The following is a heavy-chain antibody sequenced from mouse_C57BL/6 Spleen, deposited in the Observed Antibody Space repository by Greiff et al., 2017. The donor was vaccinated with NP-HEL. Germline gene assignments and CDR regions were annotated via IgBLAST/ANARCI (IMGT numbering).Heavy chain of an antibody. D-gene: IGHD3-1*01. CDR2: IDPSDSDT. V-gene: IGHV1-52*01. J-gene: IGHJ4*01. CDR3: AREGLFTLDY. Sequence: QVHVKQPGAELVRPGSSVKLSCKASGYTFTSYWMHWVKQRPIQGLEWIGNIDPSDSDTHYNQKFKDKATLTVDKSSSTAYMQLSSLTSEDSAVYYCAREGLFTLDYWGQGTSVTVSS. CDR1: GYTFTSYW.